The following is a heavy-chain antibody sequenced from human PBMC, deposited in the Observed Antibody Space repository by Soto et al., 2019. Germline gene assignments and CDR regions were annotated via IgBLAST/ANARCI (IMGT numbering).Heavy chain of an antibody. Sequence: EVQLLESGGGLVQPGGSLRLSCAASGFTFSSYSMNWVRQAPGKGLEWVASVGGGGDNTFYADSVKGRFTISRDDSQNTLYLQMNSLRAEDTAVYFCAKRDSGSGRSPPQINYWGQGTLVTVSS. D-gene: IGHD3-10*01. CDR3: AKRDSGSGRSPPQINY. J-gene: IGHJ4*02. CDR1: GFTFSSYS. CDR2: VGGGGDNT. V-gene: IGHV3-23*01.